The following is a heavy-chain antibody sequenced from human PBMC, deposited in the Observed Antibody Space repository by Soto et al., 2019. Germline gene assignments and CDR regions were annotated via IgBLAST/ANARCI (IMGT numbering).Heavy chain of an antibody. CDR3: AGKDYDSSGYYLLDY. J-gene: IGHJ4*02. Sequence: EVQLLESGGGLVQPGGSLRLSCAASGFTFSSYAMSWVRQAPGKGLEWVSAISGSGGSTYYADSVKGRFTISRDNAKNSLYLQMDSLSVEDTAVYYCAGKDYDSSGYYLLDYWGQGTLVTVSS. V-gene: IGHV3-23*01. CDR2: ISGSGGST. CDR1: GFTFSSYA. D-gene: IGHD3-22*01.